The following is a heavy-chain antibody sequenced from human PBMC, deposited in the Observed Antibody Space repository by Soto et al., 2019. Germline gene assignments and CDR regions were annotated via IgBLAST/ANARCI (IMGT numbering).Heavy chain of an antibody. CDR2: IYSSGKT. V-gene: IGHV4-4*07. D-gene: IGHD3-3*01. J-gene: IGHJ2*01. Sequence: QVHLQESGPGVVKASETLSLTCSLSGGSTSGKYWSWIRQSAGKGLEWIGRIYSSGKTHYNPSLGSRVSMSVAQNSFSLRLTSVTAADAAIYYCARDFEVNTALDYWYFDLWGRGTQVSVSS. CDR1: GGSTSGKY. CDR3: ARDFEVNTALDYWYFDL.